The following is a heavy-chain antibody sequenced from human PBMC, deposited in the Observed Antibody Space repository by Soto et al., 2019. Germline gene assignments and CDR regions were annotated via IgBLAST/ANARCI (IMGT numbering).Heavy chain of an antibody. V-gene: IGHV4-31*03. CDR1: GGSISSGNYY. CDR3: ARETRSSSWYPNWIGP. D-gene: IGHD6-13*01. J-gene: IGHJ5*02. CDR2: IYYSGNT. Sequence: SETLSLTCTVSGGSISSGNYYWSWIRQHPGKGLDWIGYIYYSGNTYYNPSLKSRVTISVDTSKNQFSLKLSSVTAADTAVYYCARETRSSSWYPNWIGPWGQGTLVTVS.